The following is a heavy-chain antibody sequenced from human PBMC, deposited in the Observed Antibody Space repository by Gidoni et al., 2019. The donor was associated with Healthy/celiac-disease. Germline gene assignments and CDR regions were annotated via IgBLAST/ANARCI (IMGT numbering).Heavy chain of an antibody. Sequence: QVQLVQSGAEVKKPGASVKVSCKASGYTFTGHYMHWVRQAPGQGLEWMGRINPNSGGTNYAQKFQGRVTMTRDTSISTAYMELSRLRSDDTAVYYCARDMVFGGTPSYYYYYMDVWGKGTTVTVSS. CDR3: ARDMVFGGTPSYYYYYMDV. CDR2: INPNSGGT. CDR1: GYTFTGHY. J-gene: IGHJ6*03. V-gene: IGHV1-2*06. D-gene: IGHD3-10*01.